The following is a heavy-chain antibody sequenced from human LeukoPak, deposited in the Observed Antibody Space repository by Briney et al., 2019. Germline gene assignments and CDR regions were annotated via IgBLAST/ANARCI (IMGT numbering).Heavy chain of an antibody. CDR3: TNLPTY. V-gene: IGHV3-9*01. Sequence: GGSLRLSCAASGFTFDDYAMHWVRQAPGKGLEWVSGISWNSGSIGYADSVKGRFTISRDNSKNTPYLQMDSLRPEDTAVYYCTNLPTYWGQGTLVTVSS. CDR2: ISWNSGSI. CDR1: GFTFDDYA. J-gene: IGHJ4*02.